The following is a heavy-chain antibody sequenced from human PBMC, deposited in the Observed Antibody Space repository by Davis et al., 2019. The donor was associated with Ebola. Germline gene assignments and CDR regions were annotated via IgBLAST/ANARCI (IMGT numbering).Heavy chain of an antibody. Sequence: GGSLRLSCAASGFTFRSYGMHWVRQAPGKGLEWVALISYDGNNELYADSVKGRFTISRDNSKHTLYLQMNSLRAEDTAVYYCAKGSFYYDSTGYLDYWGQGTLVTVSS. J-gene: IGHJ4*02. V-gene: IGHV3-30*18. D-gene: IGHD3-22*01. CDR3: AKGSFYYDSTGYLDY. CDR1: GFTFRSYG. CDR2: ISYDGNNE.